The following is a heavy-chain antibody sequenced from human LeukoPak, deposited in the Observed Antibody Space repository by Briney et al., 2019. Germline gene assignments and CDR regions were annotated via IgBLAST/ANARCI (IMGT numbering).Heavy chain of an antibody. CDR1: GFTFISYA. Sequence: GGSLRLSCAASGFTFISYAMSWVRQAPGNGLEWVSAISGSGGSTYSADSVKGPFTISRDNSKNTLYLQMTSLRAEDTAVYYCAKDTYYNSSGGFDYWGQGTLVTVSS. J-gene: IGHJ4*02. CDR3: AKDTYYNSSGGFDY. D-gene: IGHD3-22*01. CDR2: ISGSGGST. V-gene: IGHV3-23*01.